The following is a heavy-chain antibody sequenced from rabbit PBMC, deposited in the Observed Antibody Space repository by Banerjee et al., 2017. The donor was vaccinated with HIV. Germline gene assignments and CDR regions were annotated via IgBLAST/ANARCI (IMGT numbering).Heavy chain of an antibody. Sequence: EESGGDLVKPGASLTLTCTASGFSFSSYYMWWVRQAPGKGLEWIAYVDAGSSGSTDYASWAKGRFTISKTSTTVDLKMTSLTAADTATYFCARDLAGVIGWNFGLWGPGTLVTVS. CDR1: GFSFSSYY. CDR3: ARDLAGVIGWNFGL. CDR2: VDAGSSGST. J-gene: IGHJ4*01. V-gene: IGHV1S40*01. D-gene: IGHD4-1*01.